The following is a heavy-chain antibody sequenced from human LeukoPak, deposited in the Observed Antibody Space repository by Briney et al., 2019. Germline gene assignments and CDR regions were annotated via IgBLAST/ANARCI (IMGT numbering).Heavy chain of an antibody. CDR3: ARHSSGWYWYFDL. J-gene: IGHJ2*01. V-gene: IGHV4-39*01. Sequence: PSETLSLTCTVSGGSISTSSYYWGWIRQPPGKGLEWIGSIYYGGTTYYNPSLKSRVSISVDTSESQFSLKLSSVTAADTAVYYCARHSSGWYWYFDLWGRGTLVTVSS. CDR2: IYYGGTT. CDR1: GGSISTSSYY. D-gene: IGHD6-19*01.